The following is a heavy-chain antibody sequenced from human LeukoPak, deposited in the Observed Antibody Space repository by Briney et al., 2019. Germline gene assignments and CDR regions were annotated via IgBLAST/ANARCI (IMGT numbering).Heavy chain of an antibody. CDR3: VRVFTTAAAGTYDY. CDR2: ISGSGDST. J-gene: IGHJ4*02. CDR1: GFTFSSYA. Sequence: GGSLRLSCAASGFTFSSYAMGWVRQAPGKGLEWVSSISGSGDSTYYADSVKGRFTISRDDAKNSVYLQMDSLRADDSAVYFCVRVFTTAAAGTYDYWGQGTMVTVSS. V-gene: IGHV3-23*01. D-gene: IGHD6-13*01.